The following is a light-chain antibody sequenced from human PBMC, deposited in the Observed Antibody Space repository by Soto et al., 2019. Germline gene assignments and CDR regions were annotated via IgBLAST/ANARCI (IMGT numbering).Light chain of an antibody. CDR3: ATWDDSLNLLYG. CDR1: SSSIARNT. J-gene: IGLJ1*01. CDR2: LSS. V-gene: IGLV1-44*01. Sequence: PPSASGTLGQRVTIPCSGDSSSIARNTVSWYQQLQGMAPILLIYLSSGQASGGPDRFFGSKSSTSGFLAIFGRQSEDDTVYYFATWDDSLNLLYGLGSGTKFAVL.